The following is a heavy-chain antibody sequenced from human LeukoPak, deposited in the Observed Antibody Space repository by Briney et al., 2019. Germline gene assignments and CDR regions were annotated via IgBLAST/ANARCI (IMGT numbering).Heavy chain of an antibody. V-gene: IGHV4-31*03. CDR3: ARGRASGIAAAGTYYFDY. CDR2: IYYSGST. CDR1: GGSISSGGYY. D-gene: IGHD6-13*01. J-gene: IGHJ4*02. Sequence: SETLSLTCTVSGGSISSGGYYWSWIRQHPGKGLEWIGYIYYSGSTYYNPSPKSRVTISVDTSKNQFSLKLSSVTAADTAVYYCARGRASGIAAAGTYYFDYWGQGTLVTVSS.